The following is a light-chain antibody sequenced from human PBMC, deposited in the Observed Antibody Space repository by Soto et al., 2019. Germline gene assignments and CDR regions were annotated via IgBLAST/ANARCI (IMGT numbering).Light chain of an antibody. Sequence: EIVLTQSPATLSLSPGERATLSCRASQSVSSYLAWYQQKPGQAPRLLIYDASNRATGIPARFSGSGSGTDFTLTITSLEPKDSAVYYCQQRSNWPSITFGQGTRLEIK. CDR1: QSVSSY. V-gene: IGKV3-11*01. CDR2: DAS. J-gene: IGKJ5*01. CDR3: QQRSNWPSIT.